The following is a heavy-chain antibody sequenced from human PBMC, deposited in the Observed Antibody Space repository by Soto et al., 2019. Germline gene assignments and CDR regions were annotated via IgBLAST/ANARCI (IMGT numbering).Heavy chain of an antibody. CDR2: INAGNGNT. CDR3: ARCSSLAD. CDR1: GYTFTSYV. D-gene: IGHD6-13*01. V-gene: IGHV1-3*01. Sequence: QVQLVQSGAEVKKPGASVKVSCKASGYTFTSYVMHWVRKAPGQRLEWMGWINAGNGNTKYSQKFQGRVTITRDTSASTADMEMSSLRSEDTAVYYCARCSSLADWGQGTLVTVSS. J-gene: IGHJ4*02.